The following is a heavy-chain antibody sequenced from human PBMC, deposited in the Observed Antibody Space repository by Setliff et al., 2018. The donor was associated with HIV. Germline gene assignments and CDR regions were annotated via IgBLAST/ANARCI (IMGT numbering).Heavy chain of an antibody. D-gene: IGHD6-19*01. CDR2: INHSGST. Sequence: PSETLSLTCAVYGGSFSGYYWSWIHQPPGKGLEWIGEINHSGSTNYNPSLKSRVTISVDTSKNQFSLKLSSVTAADTAVYYCAREPYSSGWENYWYFDLWGRGTLVTVSS. CDR1: GGSFSGYY. V-gene: IGHV4-34*01. CDR3: AREPYSSGWENYWYFDL. J-gene: IGHJ2*01.